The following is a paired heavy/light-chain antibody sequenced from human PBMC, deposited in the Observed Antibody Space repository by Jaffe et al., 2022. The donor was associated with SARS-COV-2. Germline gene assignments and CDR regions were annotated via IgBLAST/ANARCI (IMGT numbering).Light chain of an antibody. Sequence: DIQMTQSPSTLSASVGDRVTITCRASQSVRSWLAWYQQKPGKSPKLLIYEASTLQSGVPSRFSGSGSGTEFTLTITSLQPDDFATYYCQQYNDYATFGQGTKVETK. CDR2: EAS. V-gene: IGKV1-5*03. CDR3: QQYNDYAT. CDR1: QSVRSW. J-gene: IGKJ1*01.
Heavy chain of an antibody. J-gene: IGHJ4*02. CDR3: ARRVSTGWPFDN. CDR1: GDSINSYH. D-gene: IGHD6-19*01. V-gene: IGHV4-59*08. CDR2: IYYSGST. Sequence: QVQLQESGPGLVKPSETLSLTCTVSGDSINSYHWNWIRQSPGKGLEWIGYIYYSGSTSYNPSLKSRVTISVDTSKNQFSLKVGSVTAADTAIYYCARRVSTGWPFDNWGLGTLVTVSS.